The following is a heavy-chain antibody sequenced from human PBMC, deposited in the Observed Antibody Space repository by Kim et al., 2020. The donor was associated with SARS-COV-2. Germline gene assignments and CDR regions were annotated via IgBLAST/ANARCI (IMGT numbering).Heavy chain of an antibody. CDR2: ISGSGGST. CDR3: ASCERWELLRERDY. D-gene: IGHD1-26*01. Sequence: GGSLRLSCAASGFTFSSYAMSWVRQAPGKGLEWVSAISGSGGSTYYADSVKGRLTISRDNSKNTLYLQMNSLRAEDTAVYYCASCERWELLRERDYWGQGTLVTVSS. CDR1: GFTFSSYA. V-gene: IGHV3-23*01. J-gene: IGHJ4*02.